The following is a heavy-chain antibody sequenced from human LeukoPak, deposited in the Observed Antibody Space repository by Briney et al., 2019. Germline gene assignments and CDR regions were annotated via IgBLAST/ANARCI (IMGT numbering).Heavy chain of an antibody. CDR3: ARVAGRFYYFDY. J-gene: IGHJ4*02. Sequence: SETLSLTCTVSGGSISSYYWSWIRQPPGKGLEWIGYIYYSGSTNYNPSLKSRVTISVDTSKNQFSLKLSSVTAADTAVYYCARVAGRFYYFDYWGQGTLVTVSS. V-gene: IGHV4-59*01. CDR1: GGSISSYY. CDR2: IYYSGST. D-gene: IGHD3-10*01.